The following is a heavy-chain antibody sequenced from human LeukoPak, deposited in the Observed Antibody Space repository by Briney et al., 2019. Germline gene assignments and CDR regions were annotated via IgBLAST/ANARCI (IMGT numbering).Heavy chain of an antibody. Sequence: GGSLRLSCAASGFTFSNYAMSWVRQAPGKGLEWVSVISGSGGSTYYADSVKGRFTFSRDNSKNTLYLQLNSLRAEDTAVYYCAKGRAGSVVTAMNYWGQGILVTVSS. CDR2: ISGSGGST. D-gene: IGHD2-21*02. CDR3: AKGRAGSVVTAMNY. J-gene: IGHJ4*02. CDR1: GFTFSNYA. V-gene: IGHV3-23*01.